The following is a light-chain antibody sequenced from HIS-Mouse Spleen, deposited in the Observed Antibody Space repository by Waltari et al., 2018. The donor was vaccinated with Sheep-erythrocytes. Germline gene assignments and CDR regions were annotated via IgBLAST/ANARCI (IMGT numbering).Light chain of an antibody. CDR2: DDS. CDR1: NIGSTS. J-gene: IGLJ1*01. Sequence: SYVLTQPPSVSVAPGPTARITCGGNNIGSTSVHWYQQKPGQAPVLVVYDDSDRPSGIPERFSGSNSGNTATLTIRRVEAGDEADYYCQVWDSSSDHPYVFGTGTKVTVL. V-gene: IGLV3-21*02. CDR3: QVWDSSSDHPYV.